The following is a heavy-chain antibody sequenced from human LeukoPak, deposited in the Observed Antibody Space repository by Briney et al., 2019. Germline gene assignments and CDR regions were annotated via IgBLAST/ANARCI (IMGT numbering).Heavy chain of an antibody. J-gene: IGHJ4*02. CDR1: GGSISSYY. Sequence: SETLSLTCTVSGGSISSYYWSWIRQPPGKGLEWIGHIYYSGSTNYNPSLKSRVTISVDTSKNQFSLKLSSVTAADTAVYYCAREHWAFDYWGQGTLVTVSS. CDR3: AREHWAFDY. D-gene: IGHD3-16*01. CDR2: IYYSGST. V-gene: IGHV4-59*01.